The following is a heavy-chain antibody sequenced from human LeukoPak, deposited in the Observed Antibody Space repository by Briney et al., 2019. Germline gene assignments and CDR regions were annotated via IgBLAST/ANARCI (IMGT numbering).Heavy chain of an antibody. Sequence: GGSLRLSCAASGSTFSSYSMNWVRQAPGKGLEWVSSISSSSSYIYYADSVKGRFTISRDNAKNSLYLQMNSLRAEDTAVYYCARTSSRYYYMDVWGKGTTVTVSS. CDR3: ARTSSRYYYMDV. CDR1: GSTFSSYS. CDR2: ISSSSSYI. J-gene: IGHJ6*03. V-gene: IGHV3-21*01.